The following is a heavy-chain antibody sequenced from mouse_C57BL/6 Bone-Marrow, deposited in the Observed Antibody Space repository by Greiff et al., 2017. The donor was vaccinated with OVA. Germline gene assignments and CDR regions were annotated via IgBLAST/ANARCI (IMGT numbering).Heavy chain of an antibody. Sequence: EVQVVESGPGLVKPSQSLSLTCSVTGYSITSGYYWNWIRQFPGNKLEWMGYISYDGSNNYNPSLKNRISITRDTSKNQFFLKLNSVTTEDTATYYCAREGLTTRYFDVWGTGTTVTVSS. D-gene: IGHD1-1*01. CDR1: GYSITSGYY. J-gene: IGHJ1*03. CDR3: AREGLTTRYFDV. V-gene: IGHV3-6*01. CDR2: ISYDGSN.